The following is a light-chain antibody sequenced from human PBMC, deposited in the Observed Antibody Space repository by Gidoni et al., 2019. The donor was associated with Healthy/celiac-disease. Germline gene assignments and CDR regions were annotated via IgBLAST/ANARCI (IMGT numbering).Light chain of an antibody. CDR2: GNS. V-gene: IGLV1-40*01. CDR1: SSNIGAGYD. Sequence: QSVLTQPPSVSGAPGQRVTISCTVSSSNIGAGYDVHWYQQLPGTAPKLLISGNSNRPSGVPARFSASKSGTSASLAITGLQAEDEADYYCQSYDSSLSGSKVFGTGTKVTVL. CDR3: QSYDSSLSGSKV. J-gene: IGLJ1*01.